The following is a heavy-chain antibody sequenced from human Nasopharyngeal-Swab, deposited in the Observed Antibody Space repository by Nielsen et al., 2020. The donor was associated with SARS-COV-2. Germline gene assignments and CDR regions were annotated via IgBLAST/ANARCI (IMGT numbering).Heavy chain of an antibody. CDR2: ISGSDHTT. CDR1: GFTFRRYA. Sequence: GESLKISCAASGFTFRRYAISWVRQAPGKGLEWVSVISGSDHTTYYADSVKGRLTISRDNSKNTVNLQMNSLRVEDTAIYYCAKDRDSGDDSDDYYHYYGMDVWGQGTTVTVFS. J-gene: IGHJ6*02. D-gene: IGHD5-12*01. V-gene: IGHV3-23*01. CDR3: AKDRDSGDDSDDYYHYYGMDV.